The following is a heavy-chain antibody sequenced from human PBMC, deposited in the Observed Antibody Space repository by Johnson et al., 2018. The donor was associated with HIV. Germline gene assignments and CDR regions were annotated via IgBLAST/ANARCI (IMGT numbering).Heavy chain of an antibody. J-gene: IGHJ3*02. CDR3: AKGQVVVAATSAFDI. Sequence: QVQLVESGGGVVQPGRSLRLSCAGSGFTFSSYGMHWVRQAPGKGLEWVALISNDGSNKYYADSVKGRFTISRDNSKNTLDVQMNSLRGEDTAVYYCAKGQVVVAATSAFDIWGQGTMVTVSS. D-gene: IGHD2-15*01. CDR1: GFTFSSYG. CDR2: ISNDGSNK. V-gene: IGHV3-30*18.